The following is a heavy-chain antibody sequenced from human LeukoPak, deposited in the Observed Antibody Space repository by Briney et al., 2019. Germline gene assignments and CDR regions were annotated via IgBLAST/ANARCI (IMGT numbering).Heavy chain of an antibody. CDR3: AAVGVGATSDDNYYYYGMDV. D-gene: IGHD1-26*01. J-gene: IGHJ6*02. V-gene: IGHV1-58*02. CDR2: IVVGSGNT. Sequence: SVKVSCKASGFTFTSSAMQWVRQARGQRLEWIGWIVVGSGNTNYAQKFQEGVTITRDMSTSTAYMELSSLRSEDTAVYYCAAVGVGATSDDNYYYYGMDVWGQGTTVTVSS. CDR1: GFTFTSSA.